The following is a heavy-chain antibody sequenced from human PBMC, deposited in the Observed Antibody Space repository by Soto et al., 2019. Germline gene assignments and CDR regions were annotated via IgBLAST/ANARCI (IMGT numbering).Heavy chain of an antibody. CDR2: ISGGGPPT. CDR3: AIRTYSTGWYYLDL. V-gene: IGHV3-23*01. Sequence: GGSLRLSCTGSGFTFSSYGMSWVRQAPGKGLEWVSGISGGGPPTYYADSVRGRFTISRDNSKNTLYLQMNSLRAEDTAVYYCAIRTYSTGWYYLDLWGRGTLVTVSS. CDR1: GFTFSSYG. D-gene: IGHD6-25*01. J-gene: IGHJ4*02.